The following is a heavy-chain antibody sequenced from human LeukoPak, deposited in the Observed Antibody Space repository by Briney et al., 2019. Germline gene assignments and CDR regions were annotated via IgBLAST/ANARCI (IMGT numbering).Heavy chain of an antibody. D-gene: IGHD4-23*01. V-gene: IGHV3-7*01. CDR3: ATDRKVGTWDPRFDY. CDR2: IREDGSEK. CDR1: GFTFSGSA. Sequence: GGSLRLSCAASGFTFSGSAMHWVRQASGKGLEWVANIREDGSEKNYVDSVKGRFTISRDNAKISLYLQMNSLRVEDTAVYYCATDRKVGTWDPRFDYWGQGTLVTVSS. J-gene: IGHJ4*02.